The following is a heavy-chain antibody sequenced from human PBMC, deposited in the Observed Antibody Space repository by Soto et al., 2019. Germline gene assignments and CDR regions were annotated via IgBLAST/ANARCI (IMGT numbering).Heavy chain of an antibody. D-gene: IGHD6-19*01. CDR3: ARARVLRSGWLIRYYGMDV. J-gene: IGHJ6*02. CDR2: IYHSGST. Sequence: SETLSLTCAVSGGSISSSNWWSWVRQPPGKGLEWIGEIYHSGSTNYNPSLKSRVTISVDKSKNQFSLKLSSVTAADTAVYYCARARVLRSGWLIRYYGMDVWGQGTTVTVSS. V-gene: IGHV4-4*02. CDR1: GGSISSSNW.